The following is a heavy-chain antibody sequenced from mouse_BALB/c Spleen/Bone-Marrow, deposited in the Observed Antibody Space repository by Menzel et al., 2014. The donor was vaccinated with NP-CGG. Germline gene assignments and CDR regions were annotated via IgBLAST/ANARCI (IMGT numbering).Heavy chain of an antibody. CDR2: IYPGNSDT. D-gene: IGHD2-2*01. J-gene: IGHJ4*01. V-gene: IGHV1-5*01. CDR1: GYTFTSYW. CDR3: THGYDYYAMDY. Sequence: VQLQQSGTVLARPGASVKMSCKASGYTFTSYWMHWVKQRPGQGLEWISAIYPGNSDTSYNQKFKGKAKLTAVTSTSTAYMELSSLTNEDSAVYYCTHGYDYYAMDYWGQGTSVTVSS.